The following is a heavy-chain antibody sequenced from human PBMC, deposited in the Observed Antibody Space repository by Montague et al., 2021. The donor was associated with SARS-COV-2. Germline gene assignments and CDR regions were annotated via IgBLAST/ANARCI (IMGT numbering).Heavy chain of an antibody. CDR2: ISRGGGSI. D-gene: IGHD1-26*01. J-gene: IGHJ4*02. Sequence: SLRLSCAASGFTFRSYAMNWVRQAPGKGLQWASYISRGGGSIHYADSVKGRFTVSRDNTENSLHLQMNSLRAEDTAVYYCARENPSGSYDYWGQGTLVIVSS. CDR3: ARENPSGSYDY. V-gene: IGHV3-48*03. CDR1: GFTFRSYA.